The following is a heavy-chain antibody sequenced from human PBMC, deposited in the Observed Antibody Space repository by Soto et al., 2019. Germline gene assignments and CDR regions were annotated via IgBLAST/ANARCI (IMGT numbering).Heavy chain of an antibody. CDR2: ISYSGTT. Sequence: SETLSLTCTVSGGSLSSYYWSWIRRPPGMGLEWIASISYSGTTNYNSSLKSRVTISIDTSKNQFSLKFNSVTAADTAVYYCARVEVPESSSWHPCDPWGQGTLVTVSS. CDR3: ARVEVPESSSWHPCDP. J-gene: IGHJ5*02. CDR1: GGSLSSYY. V-gene: IGHV4-59*12. D-gene: IGHD6-13*01.